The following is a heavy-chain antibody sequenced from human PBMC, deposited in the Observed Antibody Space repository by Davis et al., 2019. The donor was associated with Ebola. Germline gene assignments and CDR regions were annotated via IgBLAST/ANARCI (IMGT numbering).Heavy chain of an antibody. CDR3: ARDRVAVYVGFVYYYGMYV. D-gene: IGHD5/OR15-5a*01. CDR1: GYTFTSHG. Sequence: ASVKVSCKASGYTFTSHGISWVRQAPGQGLEWMGWISAYKGNTNYAQKLQGRVTMTTDTSTRTAYMALRSLRSDDAAVYYCARDRVAVYVGFVYYYGMYVWGQGTTVTVSS. V-gene: IGHV1-18*01. CDR2: ISAYKGNT. J-gene: IGHJ6*02.